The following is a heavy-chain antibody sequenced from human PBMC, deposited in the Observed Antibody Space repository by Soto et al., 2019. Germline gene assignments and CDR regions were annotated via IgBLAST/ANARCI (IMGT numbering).Heavy chain of an antibody. Sequence: SETLSLTCTVSGGSISSSSYYWRCIRQPPGKGLEWIGYIYYSGSTNYNPSLKSRVTISVDTSKNQFSLKLSSVTAADTAVYYCAREIWFPPGDYYYYGMDVWGQGTTVTVSS. CDR1: GGSISSSSYY. CDR2: IYYSGST. D-gene: IGHD3-9*01. CDR3: AREIWFPPGDYYYYGMDV. V-gene: IGHV4-61*01. J-gene: IGHJ6*02.